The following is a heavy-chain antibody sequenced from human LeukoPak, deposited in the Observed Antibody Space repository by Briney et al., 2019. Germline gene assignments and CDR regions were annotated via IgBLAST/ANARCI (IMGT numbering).Heavy chain of an antibody. Sequence: ASVKVSCKASGYTFTSYGISWVRQAPGQRLEWMGWISAYNGNTNYAQKLQGRVTMTTDTSTSTAYMELRSLRSDDTAVYYCARDTNYDFWSGYYPPYYFDYWGQGTLVTVSS. CDR3: ARDTNYDFWSGYYPPYYFDY. V-gene: IGHV1-18*01. D-gene: IGHD3-3*01. CDR2: ISAYNGNT. CDR1: GYTFTSYG. J-gene: IGHJ4*02.